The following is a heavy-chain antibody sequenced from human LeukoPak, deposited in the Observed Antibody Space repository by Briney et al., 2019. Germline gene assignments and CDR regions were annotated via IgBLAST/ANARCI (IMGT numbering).Heavy chain of an antibody. CDR2: IHPEGNEK. CDR1: GFTVRNFW. Sequence: PGGSLRLSCAASGFTVRNFWMRWVRQAPGRGLEWVANIHPEGNEKYHVESVKGRFTISRDNAKSSLFLQMNGLRAEDTAVYYCARGDAFSGDHWGQGTLVTVSS. CDR3: ARGDAFSGDH. V-gene: IGHV3-7*04. J-gene: IGHJ4*02.